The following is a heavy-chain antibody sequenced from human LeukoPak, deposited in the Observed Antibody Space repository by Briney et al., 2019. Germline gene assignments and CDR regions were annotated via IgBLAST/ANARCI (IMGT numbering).Heavy chain of an antibody. J-gene: IGHJ3*02. Sequence: ASVKVSYKASGYTFTGYYMHWVRQAPGQGLEWRGWINPNSGGTNYAQKFQGRVTMTRDTSISTAYMELSRLRSDDTAVYYCARAGYSSGWYRGYDAFDIWGQGTMVTVSS. D-gene: IGHD6-19*01. CDR3: ARAGYSSGWYRGYDAFDI. CDR2: INPNSGGT. V-gene: IGHV1-2*02. CDR1: GYTFTGYY.